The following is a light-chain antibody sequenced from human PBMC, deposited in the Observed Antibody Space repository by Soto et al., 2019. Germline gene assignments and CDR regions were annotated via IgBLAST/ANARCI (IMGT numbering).Light chain of an antibody. CDR2: QES. CDR1: KLGDKY. Sequence: SYELTQPPSVSVSPGQTASITCSGDKLGDKYACWYQQKPGQSPVLVIYQESKRPSGIPERFSGSNSGNTATLTISGTQAMDEADYYCQAWDSSTHYVFGTGTKVTVL. CDR3: QAWDSSTHYV. J-gene: IGLJ1*01. V-gene: IGLV3-1*01.